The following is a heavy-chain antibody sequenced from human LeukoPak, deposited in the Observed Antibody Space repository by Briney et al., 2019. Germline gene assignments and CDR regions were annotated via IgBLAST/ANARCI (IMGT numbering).Heavy chain of an antibody. CDR1: GDSVSSDSAA. CDR3: ARDRSARYSSSWYAIGYFDY. Sequence: SQTLSLTCAISGDSVSSDSAAWNWIRQSPSRGLEWLGRTYYRSKWYNDYAVSVKSRITINPDTSKNQFSLQLNSVTPEDTAVYYCARDRSARYSSSWYAIGYFDYWGQGTLVTVSS. V-gene: IGHV6-1*01. D-gene: IGHD6-13*01. J-gene: IGHJ4*02. CDR2: TYYRSKWYN.